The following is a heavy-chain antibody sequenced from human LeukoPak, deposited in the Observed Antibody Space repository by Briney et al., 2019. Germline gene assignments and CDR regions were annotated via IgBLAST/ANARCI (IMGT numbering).Heavy chain of an antibody. Sequence: PGGSLRLSCAASEFIFNTYSMNWVRQAPGKGLEWVSTISSTSSYIYYADSVKGRFTISRDNAKNSLYLQMSSLRAADTAVYYCARDRDYYDSSGGMNAFDIWGQGTMVTVSS. CDR3: ARDRDYYDSSGGMNAFDI. J-gene: IGHJ3*02. CDR1: EFIFNTYS. V-gene: IGHV3-21*01. CDR2: ISSTSSYI. D-gene: IGHD3-22*01.